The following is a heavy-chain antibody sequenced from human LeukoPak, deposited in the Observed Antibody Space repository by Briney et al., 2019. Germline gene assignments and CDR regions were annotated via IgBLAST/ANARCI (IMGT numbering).Heavy chain of an antibody. CDR3: ATRGKEYYYDSSGYYPQAYYFDY. D-gene: IGHD3-22*01. CDR1: GFTFSSYA. J-gene: IGHJ4*02. CDR2: ISGSGGST. Sequence: ETGGSLRLSCAASGFTFSSYAMSWVRQAPGKGLEWVSAISGSGGSTYYADSVKGRFTISRDNSKNTLYLQMNSLRAEDTAVYYCATRGKEYYYDSSGYYPQAYYFDYWGQGTLVTVSS. V-gene: IGHV3-23*01.